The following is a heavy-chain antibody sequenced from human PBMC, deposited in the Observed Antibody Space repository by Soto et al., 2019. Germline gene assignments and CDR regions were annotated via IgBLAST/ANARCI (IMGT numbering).Heavy chain of an antibody. V-gene: IGHV4-28*01. CDR2: IYYSGTT. CDR1: GYSISSSNW. J-gene: IGHJ4*02. CDR3: ARREIQGPIDY. D-gene: IGHD1-26*01. Sequence: PSETLSLTCAVSGYSISSSNWWGWIRQPPGKGLEWIGYIYYSGTTDYNPSLKSRVTMSVDTSKNQFSLKLTSVTAVDTAVYYCARREIQGPIDYWGQGTLVTVSS.